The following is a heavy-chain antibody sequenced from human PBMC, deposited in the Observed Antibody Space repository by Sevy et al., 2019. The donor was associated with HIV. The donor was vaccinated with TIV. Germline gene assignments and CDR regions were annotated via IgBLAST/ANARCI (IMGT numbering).Heavy chain of an antibody. Sequence: GGSLRLSCAASGFAFHEYSMSWIRQAPGKGLEWVATLSFGCGKINYADSVKGQFTISRDNSKNSFYLQMDNLRVEDTALYYCAREGCSRPHDYWGQGTRVTVSS. CDR1: GFAFHEYS. CDR3: AREGCSRPHDY. CDR2: LSFGCGKI. D-gene: IGHD2-8*01. V-gene: IGHV3-23*01. J-gene: IGHJ4*02.